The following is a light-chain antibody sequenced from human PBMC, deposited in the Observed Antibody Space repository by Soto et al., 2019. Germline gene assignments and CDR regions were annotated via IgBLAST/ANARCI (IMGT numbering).Light chain of an antibody. V-gene: IGLV1-44*01. J-gene: IGLJ3*02. CDR1: SSNIGSNI. CDR3: VAWDDSLNGWV. CDR2: SSN. Sequence: QSGLTQPPSASGTPGQRVTISCSGSSSNIGSNIVNWYQQVPGTAPKLLIYSSNQRPSGVPDRFSGSKSGTLASLAISGLQSEDEADYYCVAWDDSLNGWVFGGGTQLTVL.